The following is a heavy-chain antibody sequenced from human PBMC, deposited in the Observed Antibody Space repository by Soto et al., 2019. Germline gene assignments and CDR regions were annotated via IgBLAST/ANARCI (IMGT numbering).Heavy chain of an antibody. Sequence: PGGSLRLSCAASGFTFSSYGMHWVRQAPGKGLEWVAVISYDGSNKYYADSVKGRFTISRDNSKNTLYLQMNSLRAEDTAVYYCPQALPAPMSAYYYASSGYYLPDYWGQGTLVTVSS. CDR2: ISYDGSNK. CDR3: PQALPAPMSAYYYASSGYYLPDY. D-gene: IGHD3-22*01. J-gene: IGHJ4*02. V-gene: IGHV3-30*18. CDR1: GFTFSSYG.